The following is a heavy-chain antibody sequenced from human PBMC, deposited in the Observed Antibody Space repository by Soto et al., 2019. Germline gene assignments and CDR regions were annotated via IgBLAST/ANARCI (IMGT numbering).Heavy chain of an antibody. CDR1: GFTFSSYA. CDR3: ARDPRHDTAMDGAFDI. V-gene: IGHV3-30-3*01. J-gene: IGHJ3*02. Sequence: QVQLVESGGGVVQPGRSLRLSCAASGFTFSSYAMHWVRQAPGKGLEWVAVISYDGSNKYYADSVKGRFTISRDNSKNTLYLQMNSLGAEDTAVYYCARDPRHDTAMDGAFDIWGQGTMVTVSS. D-gene: IGHD5-18*01. CDR2: ISYDGSNK.